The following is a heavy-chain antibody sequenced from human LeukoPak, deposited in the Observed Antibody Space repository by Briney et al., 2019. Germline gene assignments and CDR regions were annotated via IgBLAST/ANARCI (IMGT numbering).Heavy chain of an antibody. V-gene: IGHV1-18*01. J-gene: IGHJ5*02. CDR2: ISAYNGNT. D-gene: IGHD2-21*02. CDR3: ARGREYCGGDCYGAPNWFDP. Sequence: ASVKVSCKASGYTFTSYGISWVRQAPGQGLEWMGWISAYNGNTNYAQKLQGRVTMTTDTSTSTAYMELRSLRSDDTAVYYCARGREYCGGDCYGAPNWFDPWGQETLVTVSS. CDR1: GYTFTSYG.